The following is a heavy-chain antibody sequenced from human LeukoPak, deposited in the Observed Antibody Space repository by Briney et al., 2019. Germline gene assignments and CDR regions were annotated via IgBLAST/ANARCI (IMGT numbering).Heavy chain of an antibody. Sequence: GGSLRLSCAASGFTFSDYYMSWIRQAPGKGLEWVAVIWYDGSNKYYADSVKGRFTISRDNSKNTLYLQMNSLRAEDTAVYYCARDYGDYASHFDYWGQGTLVTVSS. V-gene: IGHV3-33*08. J-gene: IGHJ4*02. CDR1: GFTFSDYY. D-gene: IGHD4-17*01. CDR2: IWYDGSNK. CDR3: ARDYGDYASHFDY.